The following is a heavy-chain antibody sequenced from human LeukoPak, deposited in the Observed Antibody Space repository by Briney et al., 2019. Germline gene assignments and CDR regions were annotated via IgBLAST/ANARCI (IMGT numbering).Heavy chain of an antibody. CDR1: GDSVSSNSAT. J-gene: IGHJ1*01. CDR2: TYYRSKWYK. CDR3: ARGPSYFQH. Sequence: SQTLSLTCAISGDSVSSNSATWNWIRQSPSRGLEWLGRTYYRSKWYKYYAVSAKGRITINPDTSKNQFSLRLNSVTPEDTAVYYCARGPSYFQHWGQGTLVTVSS. V-gene: IGHV6-1*01.